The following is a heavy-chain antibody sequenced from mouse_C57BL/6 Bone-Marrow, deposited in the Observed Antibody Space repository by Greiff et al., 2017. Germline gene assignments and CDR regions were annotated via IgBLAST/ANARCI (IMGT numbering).Heavy chain of an antibody. Sequence: QVQLQQPGAELVKPGASVKLSCKASGYTFTSYWMHWVKQRPGRGLEWIGRIDPNSGGTTYNEKFKSKATLTVDKPSSTAYMQLSSLTSEDSAVYYCARKDYLYAMDYWGQGTSVTVSS. V-gene: IGHV1-72*01. CDR2: IDPNSGGT. CDR3: ARKDYLYAMDY. D-gene: IGHD1-1*02. J-gene: IGHJ4*01. CDR1: GYTFTSYW.